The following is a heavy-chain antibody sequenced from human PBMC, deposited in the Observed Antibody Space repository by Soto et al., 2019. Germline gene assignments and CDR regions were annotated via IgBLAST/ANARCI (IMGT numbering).Heavy chain of an antibody. CDR2: IKKDGSET. CDR3: VRNSGYCSYVGCQGDAYDI. V-gene: IGHV3-7*04. Sequence: EVQLVESGGGLVQPGGSLRLSCAASGFTFTSHWMTWVRQAPGKGLEWVANIKKDGSETHYVDSVKGRFTISRDNAKNEVYLQMNSLRAEDTAMFYCVRNSGYCSYVGCQGDAYDIWGQGTMVTVSS. CDR1: GFTFTSHW. J-gene: IGHJ3*02. D-gene: IGHD2-15*01.